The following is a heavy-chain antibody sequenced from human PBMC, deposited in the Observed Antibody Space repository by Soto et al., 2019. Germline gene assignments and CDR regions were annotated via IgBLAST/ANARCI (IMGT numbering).Heavy chain of an antibody. Sequence: EVQLVESGGGLVQPGGSLRLSCAASGFTFSSYDMHWVRQATGKGLEWVSAIGTAGDPYYPGSVKGRFTISRENAKNALYLQMNSLRAGDTAVYYCARDLGDYYYDSSGYLGGSGYWGQGTLVTVSS. J-gene: IGHJ4*02. V-gene: IGHV3-13*05. CDR3: ARDLGDYYYDSSGYLGGSGY. D-gene: IGHD3-22*01. CDR2: IGTAGDP. CDR1: GFTFSSYD.